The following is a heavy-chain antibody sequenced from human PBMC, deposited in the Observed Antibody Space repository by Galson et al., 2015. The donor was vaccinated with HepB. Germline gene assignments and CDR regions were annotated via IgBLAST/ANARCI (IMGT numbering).Heavy chain of an antibody. V-gene: IGHV4-30-4*01. CDR3: ATFSVDGELFRFAYFDC. J-gene: IGHJ4*02. CDR1: GASIGSGGYY. CDR2: IHYSGNT. D-gene: IGHD3-10*01. Sequence: LSLTCTVSGASIGSGGYYWSWIRQPPGKGLEWIGHIHYSGNTYYNPSLKSRLAISVDTSKNQFSLNLETLTAADTAVYYCATFSVDGELFRFAYFDCWGQGTLVTVSS.